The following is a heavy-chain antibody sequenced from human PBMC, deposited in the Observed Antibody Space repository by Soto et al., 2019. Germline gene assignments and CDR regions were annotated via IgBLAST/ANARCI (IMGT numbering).Heavy chain of an antibody. CDR2: IYYRGNA. Sequence: QLQLQESGPGLVKPSENLFLTCSVSDDSINSDKYYWGWIRKPPGKGLEWIGSIYYRGNAYYNLSLQTPVTTSLDKTKSQFSLKLTAVTAADSAVYFCARLEGLGTISYYVDFWGPGALVTVSS. V-gene: IGHV4-39*01. CDR3: ARLEGLGTISYYVDF. J-gene: IGHJ4*02. D-gene: IGHD3-9*01. CDR1: DDSINSDKYY.